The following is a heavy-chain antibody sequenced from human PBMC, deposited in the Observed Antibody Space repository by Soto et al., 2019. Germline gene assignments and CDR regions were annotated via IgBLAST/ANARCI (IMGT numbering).Heavy chain of an antibody. Sequence: QVQLVQSGAEVKKPGASVKVSCKASGGTFSSYAISWVRQAPGQGLGWMGGIIPIFVTANYAQKFQGRVTITAEESTSTAYMQLNSLRPEDTAVYYCAREWGERDTAMVPDAFDIWGQGTMVTVSS. CDR3: AREWGERDTAMVPDAFDI. J-gene: IGHJ3*02. V-gene: IGHV1-69*01. CDR2: IIPIFVTA. D-gene: IGHD5-18*01. CDR1: GGTFSSYA.